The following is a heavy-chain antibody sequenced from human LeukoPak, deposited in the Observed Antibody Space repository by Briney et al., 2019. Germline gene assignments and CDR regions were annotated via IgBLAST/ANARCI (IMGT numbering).Heavy chain of an antibody. CDR2: ISAYNGNT. CDR3: AREKRFLEWLRSYGMDV. CDR1: GYTFTSYG. Sequence: ASVKVSCKASGYTFTSYGISWVRQAPGQGLEWMGWISAYNGNTNYAQKLQGRVTMTTDTSTSTAHMELRSLRSDDTAVYYCAREKRFLEWLRSYGMDVWGQGTTVTVSS. D-gene: IGHD3-3*01. V-gene: IGHV1-18*01. J-gene: IGHJ6*02.